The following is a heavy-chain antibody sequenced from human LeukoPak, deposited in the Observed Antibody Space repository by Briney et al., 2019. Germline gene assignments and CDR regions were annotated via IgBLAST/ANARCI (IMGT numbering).Heavy chain of an antibody. CDR2: ISYDGSNK. D-gene: IGHD4-23*01. J-gene: IGHJ6*03. V-gene: IGHV3-30*18. CDR3: AKDYGGNWGRYYYYMDV. Sequence: GGSLRLSCAASGFTFSSYGMHWVRQAPGKGLEWVAVISYDGSNKYYADSVKGRFTISRDNSKNTLYLQMNSLRAEDTAVYYCAKDYGGNWGRYYYYMDVWGKGTTVTVSS. CDR1: GFTFSSYG.